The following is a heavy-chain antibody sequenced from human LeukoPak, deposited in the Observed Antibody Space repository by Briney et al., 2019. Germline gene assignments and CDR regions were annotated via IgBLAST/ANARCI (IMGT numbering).Heavy chain of an antibody. CDR1: GGSISSYY. D-gene: IGHD3-22*01. CDR2: IYYSGST. J-gene: IGHJ3*02. V-gene: IGHV4-59*01. CDR3: ARDRATYYYDSSGYYYVSSDAFDI. Sequence: SETLSLTCTVSGGSISSYYWSWLRQLPGKGLEWIGYIYYSGSTNYNPSLKSRVTISVDTSKNQFSLKLSSVTAADTAVYYCARDRATYYYDSSGYYYVSSDAFDIWGQGTMVTVSS.